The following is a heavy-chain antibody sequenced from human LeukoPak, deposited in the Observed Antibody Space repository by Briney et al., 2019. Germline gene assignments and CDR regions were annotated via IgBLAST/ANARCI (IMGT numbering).Heavy chain of an antibody. CDR1: GGSISSGGYS. CDR3: ARGRRYYYDSSGPLDY. V-gene: IGHV4-30-2*01. Sequence: SQTLSLTRAVSGGSISSGGYSWSWIRQPPGKGLEWIGYIYHSGSTYYNPSLKSRVTISVDRSKNQFSLKLSSVTAADTAVYYCARGRRYYYDSSGPLDYWGQGTLVTVSS. D-gene: IGHD3-22*01. J-gene: IGHJ4*02. CDR2: IYHSGST.